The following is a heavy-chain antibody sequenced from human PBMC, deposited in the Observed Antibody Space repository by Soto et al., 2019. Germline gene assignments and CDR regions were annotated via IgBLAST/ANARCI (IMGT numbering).Heavy chain of an antibody. V-gene: IGHV4-59*01. J-gene: IGHJ6*03. D-gene: IGHD5-12*01. CDR1: GGSISSYY. CDR3: ARDLRIGHDLDEDMGHYFYMAV. Sequence: PSETLSLTCTVSGGSISSYYWSWIRQPPGKGLEWIGYIYYSGSTNYNPSLKSRVTISVDTSKNQFSLKLSSVTAADTAVYYCARDLRIGHDLDEDMGHYFYMAVWGKGTTVT. CDR2: IYYSGST.